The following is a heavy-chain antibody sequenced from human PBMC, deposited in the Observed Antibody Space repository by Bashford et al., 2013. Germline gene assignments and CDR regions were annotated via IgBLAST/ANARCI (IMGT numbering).Heavy chain of an antibody. J-gene: IGHJ4*02. CDR3: ARDSPKYSGSYYGTLDY. V-gene: IGHV1-46*01. D-gene: IGHD1-26*01. CDR1: GYTFTSYY. Sequence: ASVKVSCKASGYTFTSYYMHWVRQAPGQGLEWMGIINPSGGSTSYAQKFQGRVTMTRDTSTSTVYMELSSLRSEDTAVYYCARDSPKYSGSYYGTLDYWGQGTLVTVSS. CDR2: INPSGGST.